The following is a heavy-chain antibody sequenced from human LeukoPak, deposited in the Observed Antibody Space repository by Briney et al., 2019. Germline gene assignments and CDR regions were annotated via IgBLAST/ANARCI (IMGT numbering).Heavy chain of an antibody. CDR1: GFTFSSNA. J-gene: IGHJ4*02. V-gene: IGHV3-23*01. CDR3: AKYGPQDSGSSHFDY. D-gene: IGHD1-26*01. Sequence: GGSLRLSCAASGFTFSSNAMNWVRQAPGKGLEWVSAIRDSGSSTHYADSVKGRFTTSRDNSKNTLFLQMNSLRAEDTAIYYCAKYGPQDSGSSHFDYWGQGALVTVSS. CDR2: IRDSGSST.